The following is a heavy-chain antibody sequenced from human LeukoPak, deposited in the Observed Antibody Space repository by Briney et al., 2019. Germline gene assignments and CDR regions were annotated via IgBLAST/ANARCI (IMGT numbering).Heavy chain of an antibody. D-gene: IGHD1-26*01. J-gene: IGHJ4*02. V-gene: IGHV3-7*01. CDR2: IKQDGSEK. CDR1: GFAFSSYW. Sequence: GGSLRLSCAASGFAFSSYWMSWVRQAPGKGLEWVANIKQDGSEKYYVDSVKGRFTISRDNAKNSLYLQMNSLRAEDTAVYYCARGKEPYYFDYWGQGTLVTVSS. CDR3: ARGKEPYYFDY.